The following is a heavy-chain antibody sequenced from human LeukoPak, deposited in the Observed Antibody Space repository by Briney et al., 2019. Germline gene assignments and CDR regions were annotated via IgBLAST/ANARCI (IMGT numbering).Heavy chain of an antibody. V-gene: IGHV3-74*01. J-gene: IGHJ6*04. CDR2: INSDGSST. D-gene: IGHD2-2*01. Sequence: GGSLRLSCAASGFTFSSYWMHWVRQAPGKGLVWVSRINSDGSSTSYADPVKGRFTISRDNAKNTLYLQMNSLRAEDTAVYYCARGLPSTSCYGCPLYYYGMDVWGKGTTVTVSS. CDR1: GFTFSSYW. CDR3: ARGLPSTSCYGCPLYYYGMDV.